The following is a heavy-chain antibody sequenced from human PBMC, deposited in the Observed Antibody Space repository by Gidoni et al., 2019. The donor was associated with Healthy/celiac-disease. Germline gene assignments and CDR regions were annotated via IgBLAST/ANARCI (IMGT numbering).Heavy chain of an antibody. CDR3: ARSQGGWLSRFDP. CDR2: ISYDGSNK. Sequence: QVQLVESGGGVVQPGRSLRLSCAASGFTFSSYAMHWARQAPDKGLVWVAVISYDGSNKYYADSVKGRFTISRDNSKNTLYLQMNSLRAEDTAVYYCARSQGGWLSRFDPWGQGTLVTVSS. D-gene: IGHD3-22*01. J-gene: IGHJ5*02. V-gene: IGHV3-30-3*01. CDR1: GFTFSSYA.